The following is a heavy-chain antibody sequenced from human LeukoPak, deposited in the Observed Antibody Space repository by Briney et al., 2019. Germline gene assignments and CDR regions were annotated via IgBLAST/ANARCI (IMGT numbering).Heavy chain of an antibody. CDR2: INAGNGNT. CDR1: GYTFTSYA. D-gene: IGHD6-19*01. CDR3: ARDQWLALPSFDY. Sequence: GASVKVSCKASGYTFTSYAMHWVRQAPGQRLEWMGWINAGNGNTKYSQKLQGRVTITRDTSASTAYMELSSLRSEDTAVYYCARDQWLALPSFDYWGQGTLVTVSS. J-gene: IGHJ4*02. V-gene: IGHV1-3*01.